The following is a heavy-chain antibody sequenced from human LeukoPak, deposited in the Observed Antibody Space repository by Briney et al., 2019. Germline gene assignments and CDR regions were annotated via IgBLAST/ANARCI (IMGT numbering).Heavy chain of an antibody. Sequence: PGRSLRLSCAASGFTFSSYGMHWVRQAPGKGLEWVAAISYDGSKEHYADSVKGRFTISRDNSKNTLYLQMNSLRAEDTAVYYCAKASLHNYDFWSGPGGYWGQGTLVTVSS. CDR2: ISYDGSKE. D-gene: IGHD3-3*01. J-gene: IGHJ4*02. V-gene: IGHV3-30*18. CDR1: GFTFSSYG. CDR3: AKASLHNYDFWSGPGGY.